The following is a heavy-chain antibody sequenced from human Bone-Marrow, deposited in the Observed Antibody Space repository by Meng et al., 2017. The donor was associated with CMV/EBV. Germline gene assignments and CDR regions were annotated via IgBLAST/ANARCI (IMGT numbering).Heavy chain of an antibody. J-gene: IGHJ6*02. Sequence: GGSLRLSCAASGFTFSSLTKYAMHWVRQAPGKGLEWVTYISYDGRDKYYADSVKGRFTISRDNAKNTLYLQMNSLRAEDTAVYFCAREYSSYYYYYYGMDVWGQGTLVTVSS. D-gene: IGHD6-6*01. CDR2: ISYDGRDK. CDR3: AREYSSYYYYYYGMDV. CDR1: GFTFSSLTKYA. V-gene: IGHV3-30*04.